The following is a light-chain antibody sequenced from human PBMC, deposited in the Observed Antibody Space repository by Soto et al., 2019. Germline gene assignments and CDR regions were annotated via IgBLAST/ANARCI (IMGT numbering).Light chain of an antibody. V-gene: IGKV3-20*01. CDR1: QSVSNNY. Sequence: EIVLTQSPGTLSLSPGERATLSCRASQSVSNNYLAWYQQKPGQAPRLLIYGASNRATGIPDRFSGSGSGTDFTLTISRLEPEDFAVHYCQQYGSSPWTVGQGTKVDSK. CDR2: GAS. CDR3: QQYGSSPWT. J-gene: IGKJ1*01.